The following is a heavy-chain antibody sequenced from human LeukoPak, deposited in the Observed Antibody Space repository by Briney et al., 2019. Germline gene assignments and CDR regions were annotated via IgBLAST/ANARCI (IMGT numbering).Heavy chain of an antibody. J-gene: IGHJ1*01. D-gene: IGHD6-13*01. CDR1: GFTFSSYG. Sequence: GRSLRLSCAASGFTFSSYGMHWVRQAPGKGLEWVSGISWNSGSIGYADSVKGRFTISRDNAKNSLYLQMNSLRAEDTALYYCAKDLSIAAEGTQHWGQGTLVTVSS. V-gene: IGHV3-9*01. CDR2: ISWNSGSI. CDR3: AKDLSIAAEGTQH.